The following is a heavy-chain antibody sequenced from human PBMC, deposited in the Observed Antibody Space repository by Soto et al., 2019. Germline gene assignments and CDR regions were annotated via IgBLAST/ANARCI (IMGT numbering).Heavy chain of an antibody. D-gene: IGHD6-13*01. Sequence: PSETLFLTCTVSGGSISSGGYYWSWIRQHPGKGLEWIGYIYYSGSTYYNPSLKSRVTISVDTSKNQFSLKLSSVTAADTAVYYCARSLGVAAAGPFDYWGQGTLVTVSS. CDR2: IYYSGST. V-gene: IGHV4-31*03. CDR1: GGSISSGGYY. J-gene: IGHJ4*02. CDR3: ARSLGVAAAGPFDY.